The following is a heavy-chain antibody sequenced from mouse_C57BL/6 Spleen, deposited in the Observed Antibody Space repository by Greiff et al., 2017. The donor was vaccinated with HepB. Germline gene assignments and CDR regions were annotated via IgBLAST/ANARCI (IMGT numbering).Heavy chain of an antibody. D-gene: IGHD1-1*01. CDR3: ARFITTVVATQRDFDV. CDR2: IDPANGNT. V-gene: IGHV14-3*01. CDR1: GFNIKNTY. Sequence: VQLQQSVAELVRPGASVKLSCTASGFNIKNTYMHWVKQRPEQGLEWIGRIDPANGNTKYAPKFQGKATITADKSSNTAYLQLSSLTSEDTAIYYCARFITTVVATQRDFDVWGTGTTVTVSS. J-gene: IGHJ1*03.